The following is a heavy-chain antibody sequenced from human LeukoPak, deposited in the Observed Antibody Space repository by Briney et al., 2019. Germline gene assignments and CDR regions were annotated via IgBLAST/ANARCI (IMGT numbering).Heavy chain of an antibody. V-gene: IGHV3-30-3*01. D-gene: IGHD2-15*01. Sequence: PGGSLRLSCAASGFTFSSYAMHWVRQAPGKGLEWVAVISYDGSNKYYADSVKGRFTISRDNSKNTLYLQMNSLRAEDTAVYYCARDRRRVAATYFQGRYYYYGMDVWGQGTTVTVSS. CDR1: GFTFSSYA. CDR3: ARDRRRVAATYFQGRYYYYGMDV. J-gene: IGHJ6*02. CDR2: ISYDGSNK.